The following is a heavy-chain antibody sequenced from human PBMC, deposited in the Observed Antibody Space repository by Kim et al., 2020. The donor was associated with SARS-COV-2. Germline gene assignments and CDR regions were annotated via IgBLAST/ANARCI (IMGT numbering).Heavy chain of an antibody. CDR3: ASGRGYSYDY. D-gene: IGHD5-18*01. CDR2: ST. Sequence: STNYNPSLKSRVTISVDTSKNQFSLKLSSVTAADTAVYYCASGRGYSYDYWGQGTLVTVSS. V-gene: IGHV4-34*01. J-gene: IGHJ4*02.